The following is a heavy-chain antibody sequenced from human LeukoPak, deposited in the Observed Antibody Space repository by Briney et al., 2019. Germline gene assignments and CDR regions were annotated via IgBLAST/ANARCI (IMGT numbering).Heavy chain of an antibody. J-gene: IGHJ4*02. CDR1: GYTFTSYA. V-gene: IGHV1-3*01. CDR3: ARVPRMGPWGAWAFDY. CDR2: INAGNGNT. D-gene: IGHD7-27*01. Sequence: ASVKLSCKASGYTFTSYAMHWVRQAPGQRLEWMGWINAGNGNTKYSQKFQGRVTITRDTSASTAYMELSSLRSEDTAVYYCARVPRMGPWGAWAFDYWGQGTLVTVSS.